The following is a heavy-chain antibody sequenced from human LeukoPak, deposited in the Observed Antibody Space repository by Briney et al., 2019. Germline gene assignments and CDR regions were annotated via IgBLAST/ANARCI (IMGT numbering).Heavy chain of an antibody. CDR3: ARDRERYYYGSGRDY. CDR1: GFTFSSYA. J-gene: IGHJ4*02. D-gene: IGHD3-10*01. CDR2: ISYDGSNK. Sequence: PGGSLRLSCAASGFTFSSYAMHWVRQAPGKGLEWVAVISYDGSNKYYADSVKGRFTISRDNSKNTLYLQMNSLRAEDTAVYYRARDRERYYYGSGRDYWGQGTLVTVSS. V-gene: IGHV3-30*04.